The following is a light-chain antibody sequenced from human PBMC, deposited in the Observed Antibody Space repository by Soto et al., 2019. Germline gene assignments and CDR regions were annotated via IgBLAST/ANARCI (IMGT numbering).Light chain of an antibody. CDR2: AAS. CDR1: QGISSY. Sequence: DIQMTQSPSSLSASVGHRVTMTCRASQGISSYLAWYQQKPGKVPKLLIFAASSLQSGVPSRFSGSGFGTDFTLTISSLQPEDVATYYCQKYNSAPLTFGGGTKVEIK. V-gene: IGKV1-27*01. J-gene: IGKJ4*01. CDR3: QKYNSAPLT.